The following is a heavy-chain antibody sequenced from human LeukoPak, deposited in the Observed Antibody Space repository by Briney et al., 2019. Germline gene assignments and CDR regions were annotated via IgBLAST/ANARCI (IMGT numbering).Heavy chain of an antibody. Sequence: ASVNVSFTASGGTFSSYAISWVRQAPGQGLEWMGGIIPIFGTANYAQKFQGRVTITADESTSTAYMELSSLRSEDTAVYYCARGEDSGSYYRSFDYWGQGTLVTVSS. J-gene: IGHJ4*02. V-gene: IGHV1-69*13. CDR1: GGTFSSYA. D-gene: IGHD1-26*01. CDR2: IIPIFGTA. CDR3: ARGEDSGSYYRSFDY.